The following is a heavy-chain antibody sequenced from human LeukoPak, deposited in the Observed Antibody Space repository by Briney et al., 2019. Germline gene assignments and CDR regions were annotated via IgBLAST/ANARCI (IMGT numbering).Heavy chain of an antibody. CDR1: GFTFSDSY. D-gene: IGHD3-22*01. Sequence: GGSLRLSCAASGFTFSDSYMTWIRQAPGKGLEWVSYISNSGSSIYYADSVKGRFTTSRDNAKNTLYLQMNSLRAEDTAVYYCARSSGYYHDAFDIWGQGTMVTVSS. J-gene: IGHJ3*02. CDR3: ARSSGYYHDAFDI. V-gene: IGHV3-11*04. CDR2: ISNSGSSI.